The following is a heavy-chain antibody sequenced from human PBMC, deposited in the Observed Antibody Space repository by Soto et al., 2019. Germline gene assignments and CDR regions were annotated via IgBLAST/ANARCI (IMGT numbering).Heavy chain of an antibody. D-gene: IGHD3-10*01. V-gene: IGHV5-51*03. J-gene: IGHJ6*02. CDR2: IYPGDSDT. Sequence: PGKSLKISCKGSGYSFTSYWIGWVRQMPGKGLEWMGIIYPGDSDTRYSPSFQGQVTISADKSISTAYLQWSSLKASDTAMYYCAGGGVRGVITRTRDYYGMDVWGQGTTVTVS. CDR3: AGGGVRGVITRTRDYYGMDV. CDR1: GYSFTSYW.